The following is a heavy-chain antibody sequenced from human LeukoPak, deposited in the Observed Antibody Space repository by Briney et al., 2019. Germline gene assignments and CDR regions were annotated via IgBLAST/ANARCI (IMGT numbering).Heavy chain of an antibody. CDR3: ARGDYSGSYYFDY. CDR2: INSDGSST. J-gene: IGHJ4*02. V-gene: IGHV3-74*01. D-gene: IGHD1-26*01. CDR1: GFTFSSYW. Sequence: PGGSLRLSCAASGFTFSSYWMHWVRQAPGKGLVWVSRINSDGSSTSYADSVKGRFTISRDNAKNTLYLQMNSLRAEDTAVYYCARGDYSGSYYFDYWGQGTLVTVSS.